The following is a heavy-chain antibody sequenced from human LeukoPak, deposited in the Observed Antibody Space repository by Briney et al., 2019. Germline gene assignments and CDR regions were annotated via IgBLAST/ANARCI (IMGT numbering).Heavy chain of an antibody. CDR1: GGSFSGYY. D-gene: IGHD3-10*01. V-gene: IGHV4-34*01. CDR2: INHSGST. CDR3: ARVRLSGSGSPIRPRRPYYFDY. J-gene: IGHJ4*02. Sequence: PSETLSLTCAVYGGSFSGYYWSWIRQPPGKGLEWIGEINHSGSTNYNPSLKSRVTISVDTSKNQFSLKLSSVTAADTAVYYCARVRLSGSGSPIRPRRPYYFDYWGQGTLVTVSS.